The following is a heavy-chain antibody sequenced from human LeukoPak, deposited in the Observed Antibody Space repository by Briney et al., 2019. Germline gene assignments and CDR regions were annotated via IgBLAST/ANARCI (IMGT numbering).Heavy chain of an antibody. V-gene: IGHV3-21*01. Sequence: GGSLRLSCAASGFTFSSYTMNWVRQAPGTGLEWVSSISSSSNIYYADSVKGRFTISRDNAKNSLYLQMNSLRAEDTAVYYCAREHSRSSVIDYWGQGTLVTVSS. CDR1: GFTFSSYT. J-gene: IGHJ4*02. D-gene: IGHD6-6*01. CDR2: ISSSSNI. CDR3: AREHSRSSVIDY.